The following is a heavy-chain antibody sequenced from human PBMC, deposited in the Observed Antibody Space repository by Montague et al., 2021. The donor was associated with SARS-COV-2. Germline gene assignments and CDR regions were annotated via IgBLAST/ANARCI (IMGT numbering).Heavy chain of an antibody. D-gene: IGHD2/OR15-2a*01. CDR1: GFSFSNAW. Sequence: SLRLPCAASGFSFSNAWMSWVRQAPGKGLEWVGRIKSKTDGGTTDYAAPVKGRFTISRDDSKNTRYLQMNSLETEDTAVYYCTTDPLWPPDYRGQGTLVTVSS. J-gene: IGHJ4*02. V-gene: IGHV3-15*01. CDR2: IKSKTDGGTT. CDR3: TTDPLWPPDY.